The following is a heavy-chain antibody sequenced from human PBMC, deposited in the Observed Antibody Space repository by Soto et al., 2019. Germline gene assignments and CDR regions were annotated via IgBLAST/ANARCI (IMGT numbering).Heavy chain of an antibody. J-gene: IGHJ4*02. D-gene: IGHD5-12*01. V-gene: IGHV1-46*01. CDR2: MHPSGGTT. CDR3: ARDGYRGSAGDY. Sequence: QVQLVQSGAEVTKPGASVSVSCEASGYTLTSYYVNWVRQAPGQGLEWMGIMHPSGGTTTLAQKFQGGVSMTSNTSSSTVYKELSSLRFDDSAVYYCARDGYRGSAGDYWGQGTLVTVSS. CDR1: GYTLTSYY.